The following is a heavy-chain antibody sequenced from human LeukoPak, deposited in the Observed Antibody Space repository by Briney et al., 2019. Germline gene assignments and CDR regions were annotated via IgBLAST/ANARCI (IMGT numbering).Heavy chain of an antibody. CDR1: GFTFSSYG. CDR2: ISYDGSNK. J-gene: IGHJ4*02. CDR3: AKEPTTRAGTEYPDY. V-gene: IGHV3-30*18. Sequence: GGSLRLSCAASGFTFSSYGMHWVRQAPGKGLEWVAVISYDGSNKYYADSVKGRFTISRDNSKNTLYLQMNSLRAEDTAVYYCAKEPTTRAGTEYPDYWGQGTLVTVPS. D-gene: IGHD1-7*01.